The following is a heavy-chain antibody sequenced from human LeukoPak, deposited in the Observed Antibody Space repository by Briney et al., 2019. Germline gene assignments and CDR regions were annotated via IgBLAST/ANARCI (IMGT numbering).Heavy chain of an antibody. CDR2: INSDGSST. CDR1: GFTFSSYW. D-gene: IGHD3-10*01. J-gene: IGHJ6*04. V-gene: IGHV3-74*01. Sequence: PGGSLRLSCAASGFTFSSYWMHWVRQAPGKGLVWVSRINSDGSSTSYADSVKGRFTISRDNAKNTLYLQMNSLRAEDTAVYYCAREGYVVRGARMYYYYGMDVWGKGTTVTVSS. CDR3: AREGYVVRGARMYYYYGMDV.